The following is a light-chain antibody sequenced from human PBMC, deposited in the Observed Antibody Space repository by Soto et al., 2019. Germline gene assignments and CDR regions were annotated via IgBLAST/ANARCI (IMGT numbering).Light chain of an antibody. V-gene: IGLV2-14*01. CDR3: SAYTARSPLV. CDR1: MRDVGAYNL. CDR2: EVR. J-gene: IGLJ3*02. Sequence: QSALTLPSSVSGSAGQSITISCSGTMRDVGAYNLVSWYQQHPGTAPKLIIYEVRNRPSGISSRFSGSRSGNTASLTISGLQPEDEGDYYCSAYTARSPLVFGGGTKVTVL.